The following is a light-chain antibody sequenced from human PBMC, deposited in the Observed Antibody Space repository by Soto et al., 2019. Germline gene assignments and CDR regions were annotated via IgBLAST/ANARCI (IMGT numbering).Light chain of an antibody. J-gene: IGKJ4*01. CDR2: HAS. Sequence: EIGLTQSPGTLSLSPGERATLXCRASQSVSINLAWYKQKPGQAPRLLIDHASNTAHGTPARFSGSGSATDFTRTISRLEPDDFAVYYGQQRSNWPLTFGGGTKVDI. V-gene: IGKV3-11*01. CDR1: QSVSIN. CDR3: QQRSNWPLT.